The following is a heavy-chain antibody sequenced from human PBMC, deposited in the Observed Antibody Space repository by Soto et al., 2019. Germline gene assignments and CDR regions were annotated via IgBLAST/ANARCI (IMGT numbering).Heavy chain of an antibody. CDR3: ARLHMITFGGHVYRPFEM. CDR2: MYHSGST. V-gene: IGHV4-4*02. Sequence: QVQLQESGPGLVRPSGTLSLTCDVSGDSISSFNWWSWVRQPPGKGLEWIGEMYHSGSTNYNPSLKSRVTISVDKSNNQFFLDLTSVTAADTAVYYCARLHMITFGGHVYRPFEMRGQGRMVTVSS. CDR1: GDSISSFNW. J-gene: IGHJ3*02. D-gene: IGHD3-16*01.